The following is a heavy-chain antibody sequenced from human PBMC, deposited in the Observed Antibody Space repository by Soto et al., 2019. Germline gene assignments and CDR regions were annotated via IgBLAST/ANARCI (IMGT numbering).Heavy chain of an antibody. J-gene: IGHJ4*02. D-gene: IGHD7-27*01. V-gene: IGHV4-39*01. CDR2: IFHSGST. Sequence: PSETLSLTCIVSGGSFSSSTYYGGWIRQPPGKGPEWIGSIFHSGSTYYNPSLKSRVTLSVDTSKNRFYLRLSSVTAADTAVYYCASAPGFNLFDSWGQGTLVTVSS. CDR1: GGSFSSSTYY. CDR3: ASAPGFNLFDS.